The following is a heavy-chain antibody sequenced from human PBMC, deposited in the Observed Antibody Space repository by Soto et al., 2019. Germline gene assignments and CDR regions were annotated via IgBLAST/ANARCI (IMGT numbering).Heavy chain of an antibody. CDR2: ISGSGAYT. D-gene: IGHD5-18*01. CDR3: ARDYSNKGFDY. J-gene: IGHJ4*02. Sequence: GGSLRLSCTASGFALVDYMSWIRQAPGKGLESVSYISGSGAYTTYADSVRGRFTISRDNAKNSLYLQMNNLRAEDTAVYYCARDYSNKGFDYWGQGTLVTVSS. V-gene: IGHV3-11*05. CDR1: GFALVDY.